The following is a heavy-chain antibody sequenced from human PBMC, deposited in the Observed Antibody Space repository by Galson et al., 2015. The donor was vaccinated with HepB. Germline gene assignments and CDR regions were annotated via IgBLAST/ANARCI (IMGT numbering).Heavy chain of an antibody. J-gene: IGHJ4*02. Sequence: SETLSLTCTVSGGSISSYYWSWIRQPPGKGLEWIGHIYYSGSTNYNPSLKSRVTISVDTSKNQFSLKLSSVTAADTAVYYCARFNTLDLSYDFDYWGQGTLVAVSS. V-gene: IGHV4-59*01. CDR2: IYYSGST. CDR3: ARFNTLDLSYDFDY. CDR1: GGSISSYY. D-gene: IGHD5-18*01.